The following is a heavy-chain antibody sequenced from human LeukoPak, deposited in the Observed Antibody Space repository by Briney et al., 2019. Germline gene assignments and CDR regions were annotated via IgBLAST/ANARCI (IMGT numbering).Heavy chain of an antibody. CDR3: ARVASYDFWSGYRPYYFDY. J-gene: IGHJ4*02. D-gene: IGHD3-3*01. Sequence: PGGSLRLSCAASGFTFSSYWMSSVRQAPGKGLEWVANIKQDGSEKYYVDSVKGRFTISRDNAKNSLYLQMNSLRAEDTAVYYCARVASYDFWSGYRPYYFDYWGQGTLVTVSS. V-gene: IGHV3-7*04. CDR2: IKQDGSEK. CDR1: GFTFSSYW.